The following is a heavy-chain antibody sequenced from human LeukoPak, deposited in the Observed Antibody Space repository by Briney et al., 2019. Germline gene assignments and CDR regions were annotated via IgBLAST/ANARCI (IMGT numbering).Heavy chain of an antibody. CDR3: ARGRWIQLWKPSYYFDY. V-gene: IGHV1-69*13. CDR1: GGTFSSYA. CDR2: IIPIFGTA. J-gene: IGHJ4*02. D-gene: IGHD5-18*01. Sequence: SVKVSCKASGGTFSSYAISWVRQAPGQGLEWMGGIIPIFGTANYAQKFQGRVTITADESTSTAYMELSSLRSEDTAVYYCARGRWIQLWKPSYYFDYWGQGTLVAVSS.